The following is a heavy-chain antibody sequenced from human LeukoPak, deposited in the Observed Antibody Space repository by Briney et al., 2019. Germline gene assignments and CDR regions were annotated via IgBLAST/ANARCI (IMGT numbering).Heavy chain of an antibody. V-gene: IGHV3-20*01. CDR3: ASSCSSTSCYGRDV. CDR1: GFTFDDYG. D-gene: IGHD2-2*01. Sequence: VGSLRLSCAASGFTFDDYGMSWVRQAPGKGLEWVSGINWNGGSTGYADSVKGRFTISRDNAKNSLYLQMNSLRAEDTALYHCASSCSSTSCYGRDVWGKGTTVTVSS. J-gene: IGHJ6*04. CDR2: INWNGGST.